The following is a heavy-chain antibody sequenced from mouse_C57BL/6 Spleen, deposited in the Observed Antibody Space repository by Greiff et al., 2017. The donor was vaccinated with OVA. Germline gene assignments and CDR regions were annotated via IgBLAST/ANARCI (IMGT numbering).Heavy chain of an antibody. Sequence: EVQLQQSGPGMVKPSQSLSLTCTVTGYSITSGYDWHWIRHFPGNKLEWMGYISYSGSTNYNPSLKSRISITHDTSKNHFFLKLNSVTTEDTATYYCARDEGIYYGNPFAYWGQGTLVTVSA. CDR3: ARDEGIYYGNPFAY. V-gene: IGHV3-1*01. CDR1: GYSITSGYD. CDR2: ISYSGST. J-gene: IGHJ3*01. D-gene: IGHD2-1*01.